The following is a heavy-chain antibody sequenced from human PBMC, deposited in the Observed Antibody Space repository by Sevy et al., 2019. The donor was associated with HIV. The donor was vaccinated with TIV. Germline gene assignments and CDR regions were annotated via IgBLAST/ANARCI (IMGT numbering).Heavy chain of an antibody. CDR2: IYPGDSDT. V-gene: IGHV5-51*01. D-gene: IGHD2-15*01. Sequence: GESLKISCKGSGYSFTSYWIGWVRQMPGKGLEWMGIIYPGDSDTRYSPSFQDQVTISADKSISTAYLQWSSLKASDTAMYYCARHTIYCSGGSCYSDYYFDYWGQGTLVTVSS. CDR3: ARHTIYCSGGSCYSDYYFDY. CDR1: GYSFTSYW. J-gene: IGHJ4*02.